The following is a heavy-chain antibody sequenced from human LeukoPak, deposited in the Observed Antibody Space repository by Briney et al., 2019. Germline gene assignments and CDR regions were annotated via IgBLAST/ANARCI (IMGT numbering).Heavy chain of an antibody. J-gene: IGHJ4*02. CDR2: IKQDGSDN. V-gene: IGHV3-7*01. CDR1: GFTCSSYW. D-gene: IGHD3-10*02. Sequence: GGSLRLSCAASGFTCSSYWMTWVRQAPGKGLEWVANIKQDGSDNYYVDSVRGRFIISRDNAKNSLYLQMNSLRAEDTAVYYCPRAITNYVYIFDYWAQATLATVPS. CDR3: PRAITNYVYIFDY.